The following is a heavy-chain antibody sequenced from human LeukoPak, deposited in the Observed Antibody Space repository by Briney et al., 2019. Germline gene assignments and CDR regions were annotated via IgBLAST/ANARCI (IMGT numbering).Heavy chain of an antibody. CDR2: IKQDGSEK. J-gene: IGHJ4*02. V-gene: IGHV3-7*01. Sequence: GGSLRLSCAASGLTFSSYWMSWVRQAPGKGLEWVANIKQDGSEKYYVDSVKGRFIISRDNAKNSLYLQMNSLRAEDTAVYYCARVALYYFDYWGQGTLVTVSS. CDR1: GLTFSSYW. CDR3: ARVALYYFDY. D-gene: IGHD3-3*02.